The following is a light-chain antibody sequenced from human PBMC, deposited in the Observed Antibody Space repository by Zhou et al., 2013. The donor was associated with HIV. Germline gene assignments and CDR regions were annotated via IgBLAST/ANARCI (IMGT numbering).Light chain of an antibody. CDR2: GAS. J-gene: IGKJ2*01. CDR3: QQYSSSPRGYS. CDR1: QSVSNNY. V-gene: IGKV3-20*01. Sequence: VLTQSPGTLSLSPGERATLSCRASQSVSNNYLAWYQQKPGQAPRLLIYGASDRATGIPDRFSGSGSGTDFTLTISRLEPEDFAMYYCQQYSSSPRGYSFGQGTKLEIK.